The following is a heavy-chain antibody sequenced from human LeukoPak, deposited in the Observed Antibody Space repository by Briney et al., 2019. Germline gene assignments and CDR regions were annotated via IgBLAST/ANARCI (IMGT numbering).Heavy chain of an antibody. J-gene: IGHJ4*02. D-gene: IGHD1-14*01. CDR3: TRDRSRAEDD. CDR1: VFTFSGHW. CDR2: INQGGSDK. V-gene: IGHV3-7*01. Sequence: GGSLRLSCAASVFTFSGHWMSWVSQAPGKGLEWVANINQGGSDKYYVDPVKGRFTISRDNANNLLYLQMNSLRGEDTAVYYCTRDRSRAEDDWGQGTLVTVSS.